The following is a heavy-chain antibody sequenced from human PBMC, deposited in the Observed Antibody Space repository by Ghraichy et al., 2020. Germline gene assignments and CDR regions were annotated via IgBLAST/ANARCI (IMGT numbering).Heavy chain of an antibody. CDR2: TYYRSKWYN. J-gene: IGHJ3*02. D-gene: IGHD3-10*02. Sequence: TLSLTCAISGDSVSSNSAAWNWIRQSPSRGLEWLGRTYYRSKWYNDYAVSVKSRITINPDTSKNQFSLQLNSVTPEDTAMYYCARDLEGQGMFAFDIWGQGTMVTVSS. V-gene: IGHV6-1*01. CDR1: GDSVSSNSAA. CDR3: ARDLEGQGMFAFDI.